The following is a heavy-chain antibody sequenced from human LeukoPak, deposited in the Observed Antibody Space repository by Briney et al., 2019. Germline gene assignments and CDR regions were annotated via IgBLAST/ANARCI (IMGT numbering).Heavy chain of an antibody. V-gene: IGHV1-69*13. Sequence: SVKVSCKASGGTFSSYAISWVRQAPGQGLEWMGGIIPIFGTANYAQKFQGRVTITADESTSTAYMELSSLRSEDTAVYYCARHRENYGDSCLHDDWGQGTLVTVSS. D-gene: IGHD4-17*01. CDR2: IIPIFGTA. CDR3: ARHRENYGDSCLHDD. J-gene: IGHJ4*02. CDR1: GGTFSSYA.